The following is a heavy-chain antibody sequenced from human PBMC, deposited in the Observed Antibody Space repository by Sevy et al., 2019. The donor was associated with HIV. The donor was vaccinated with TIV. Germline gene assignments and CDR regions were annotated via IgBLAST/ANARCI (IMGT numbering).Heavy chain of an antibody. CDR3: ARAPGRIAAAGPYNWFGP. D-gene: IGHD6-13*01. Sequence: GGSLRLSCAASGFTFSSYSMNWVRQAPGKGLEWVSSISSSSSYIYYADSVKGRFTISRDNAKNSLYLQMNSLRAEDTAVYYCARAPGRIAAAGPYNWFGPWGQGTLVTVSS. V-gene: IGHV3-21*01. CDR2: ISSSSSYI. J-gene: IGHJ5*02. CDR1: GFTFSSYS.